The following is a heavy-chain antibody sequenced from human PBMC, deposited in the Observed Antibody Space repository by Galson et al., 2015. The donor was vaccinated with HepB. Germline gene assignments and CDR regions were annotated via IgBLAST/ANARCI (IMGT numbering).Heavy chain of an antibody. D-gene: IGHD3-10*01. CDR3: ARERFGELRFFGGKRYNWFDP. V-gene: IGHV7-4-1*02. CDR1: GYTFTSYA. J-gene: IGHJ5*02. CDR2: INTNTGNP. Sequence: SVKVSCKASGYTFTSYAMNWVRQAPGQGLEWMGWINTNTGNPTYAQGFTGRFVFSLDTSVSTAYLQISSLKAEDTAVYYCARERFGELRFFGGKRYNWFDPWGQGTLVTVSS.